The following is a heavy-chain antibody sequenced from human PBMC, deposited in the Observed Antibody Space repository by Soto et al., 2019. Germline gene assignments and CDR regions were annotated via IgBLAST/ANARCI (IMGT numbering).Heavy chain of an antibody. CDR1: GGSISSYY. J-gene: IGHJ6*02. CDR2: IYSSAST. V-gene: IGHV4-59*01. CDR3: ARGNAMDD. Sequence: QVQLQESGPGLVKPSETLSLTCTVSGGSISSYYWSWIRQPPGKGLEWIGYIYSSASTNYTPSLKSRVTISADTSKSQFSLKLRAVTAADTAVYSCARGNAMDDWGQGTMVTVSS.